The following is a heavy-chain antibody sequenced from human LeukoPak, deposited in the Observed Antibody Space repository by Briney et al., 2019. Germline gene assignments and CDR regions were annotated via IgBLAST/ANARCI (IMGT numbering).Heavy chain of an antibody. J-gene: IGHJ4*02. Sequence: ASVKVSCKASGYTFTNYYLFWVRQAPGQGLEWMGVINPSGGSTSYAQKFQGRVTMTRDTSTSTVYIELSSLRSEDTAVYYCARDLSPITYYYDSSGPEAYYWGQGTLVSVSS. D-gene: IGHD3-22*01. CDR3: ARDLSPITYYYDSSGPEAYY. V-gene: IGHV1-46*01. CDR1: GYTFTNYY. CDR2: INPSGGST.